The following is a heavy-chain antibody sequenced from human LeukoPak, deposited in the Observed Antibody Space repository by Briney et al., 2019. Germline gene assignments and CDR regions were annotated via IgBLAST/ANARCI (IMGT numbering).Heavy chain of an antibody. V-gene: IGHV4-4*07. D-gene: IGHD5-12*01. CDR3: ARVPADIVATYYMDV. CDR2: SYTSGSP. J-gene: IGHJ6*03. Sequence: PSETLSLTCTVSGGSISSYYWSWIRQPAGKGLEWIGRSYTSGSPNYNPSLKGRVTMSVDTSKNQFSLKLSSVTAADTAVYYCARVPADIVATYYMDVWGKGTTVTVSS. CDR1: GGSISSYY.